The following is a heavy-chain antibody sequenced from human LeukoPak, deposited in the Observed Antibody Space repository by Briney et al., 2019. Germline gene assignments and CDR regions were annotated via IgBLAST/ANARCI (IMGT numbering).Heavy chain of an antibody. Sequence: GGSLRLSCAASGFTFTNYWMTWVRQAPGKGPEWVANIKQDGSEEYYADSVKGRFTISRDNSKNTLYLQMNSLRAEDTAVYYCARGRPYYDSNRGDWFDPWGQGTLVTVSS. D-gene: IGHD3-3*01. CDR2: IKQDGSEE. J-gene: IGHJ5*02. CDR1: GFTFTNYW. V-gene: IGHV3-7*01. CDR3: ARGRPYYDSNRGDWFDP.